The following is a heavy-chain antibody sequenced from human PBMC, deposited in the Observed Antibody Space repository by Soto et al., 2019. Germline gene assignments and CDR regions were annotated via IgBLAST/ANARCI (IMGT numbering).Heavy chain of an antibody. V-gene: IGHV3-9*01. D-gene: IGHD3-9*01. Sequence: SLRLSCAASGVTCVDYAMHWVRQAPGKGLEWVSGISWNSGSIGYADSVKGRFTISRDNAKNSLYLQMNSLRAEDTALYYCAKDQYDILTGIDYWGQGTLLTVSS. CDR1: GVTCVDYA. J-gene: IGHJ4*02. CDR3: AKDQYDILTGIDY. CDR2: ISWNSGSI.